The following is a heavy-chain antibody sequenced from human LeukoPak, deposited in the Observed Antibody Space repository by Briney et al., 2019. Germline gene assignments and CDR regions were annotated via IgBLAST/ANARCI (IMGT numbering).Heavy chain of an antibody. J-gene: IGHJ4*02. CDR2: IYYSGST. Sequence: PSETLSLTCTGSGGSISSSSYYWGWIRQPPGKGLEWIGSIYYSGSTYYIPSLKSRVTISVDTSKNQFSLKLSSMTAADTAVYFCASIPVTTYYFDYWGQGTLVTVSS. CDR3: ASIPVTTYYFDY. D-gene: IGHD4-17*01. CDR1: GGSISSSSYY. V-gene: IGHV4-39*01.